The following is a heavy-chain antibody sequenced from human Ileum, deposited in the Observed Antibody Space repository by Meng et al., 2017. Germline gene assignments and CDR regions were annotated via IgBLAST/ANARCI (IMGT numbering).Heavy chain of an antibody. CDR1: GFTGGNNC. V-gene: IGHV3-66*02. D-gene: IGHD2-21*02. J-gene: IGHJ5*02. CDR3: ARGGDAYSWNWFGP. CDR2: TYPRGDS. Sequence: PGWVPSLACAVSGFTGGNNCWSWVRQAPGKGLEWVSLTYPRGDSYYTDSVKGRFTVSRDHSTNTLFLQMNSLRLEDTAIYYCARGGDAYSWNWFGPWGQGTLVTVSS.